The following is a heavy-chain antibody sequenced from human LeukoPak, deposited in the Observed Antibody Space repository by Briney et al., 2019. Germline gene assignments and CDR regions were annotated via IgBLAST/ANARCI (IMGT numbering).Heavy chain of an antibody. Sequence: PSETLSLTCSVSGGSISSSTHYWGWIRQPPGKGLEWIGSIYYSGSTYYNPSLKSRVTISVDTSKNQFSLKLSSVTAADTAVYYCARVSGDLRDFPFDYWGQGTLVTVSS. CDR1: GGSISSSTHY. D-gene: IGHD4-17*01. V-gene: IGHV4-39*07. J-gene: IGHJ4*02. CDR3: ARVSGDLRDFPFDY. CDR2: IYYSGST.